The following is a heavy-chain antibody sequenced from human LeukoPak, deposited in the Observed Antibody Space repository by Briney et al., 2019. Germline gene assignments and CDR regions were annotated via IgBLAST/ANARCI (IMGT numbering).Heavy chain of an antibody. CDR1: GYTFTSYG. D-gene: IGHD3-3*01. CDR2: ISAYNGNT. J-gene: IGHJ4*02. Sequence: ASVKVSCKASGYTFTSYGISWVRRAPGQGLEWMGWISAYNGNTNYARKLQGRVTMTTDTSTSTAYMELRSLRSDDTAVYYCARDHLFLSGFTLDYWGQGTLVTVSS. V-gene: IGHV1-18*01. CDR3: ARDHLFLSGFTLDY.